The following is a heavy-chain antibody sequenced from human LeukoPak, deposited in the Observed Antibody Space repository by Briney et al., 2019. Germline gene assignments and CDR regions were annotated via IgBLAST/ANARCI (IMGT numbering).Heavy chain of an antibody. V-gene: IGHV3-21*01. CDR1: GFTFSSYS. CDR3: ARDLGDFWSGYWAYPVDV. J-gene: IGHJ6*04. D-gene: IGHD3-3*01. CDR2: ISSSSSYI. Sequence: GGSLRLSCAASGFTFSSYSMNWVRQAPGKGLEWVSSISSSSSYIYYADSVKGRFTISRDNAKNSLYLQMNSLRAEDTAVYYCARDLGDFWSGYWAYPVDVWGKGTTVTVSS.